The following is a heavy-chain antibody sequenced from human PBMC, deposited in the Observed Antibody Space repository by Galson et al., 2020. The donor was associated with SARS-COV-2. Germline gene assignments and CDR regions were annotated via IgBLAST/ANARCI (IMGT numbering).Heavy chain of an antibody. V-gene: IGHV4-31*03. Sequence: ETSETLFLTCTVSGDSISRDCYYWCWIRQHPGKGLEWIAYTYYTGSAYYNPSLKSRVIISVDTSKNQFSLGLSSVTGAVTAVYFCAMDNRRALAKRGAFDIWGRGTMVTVSS. CDR1: GDSISRDCYY. CDR3: AMDNRRALAKRGAFDI. D-gene: IGHD2-2*03. J-gene: IGHJ3*02. CDR2: TYYTGSA.